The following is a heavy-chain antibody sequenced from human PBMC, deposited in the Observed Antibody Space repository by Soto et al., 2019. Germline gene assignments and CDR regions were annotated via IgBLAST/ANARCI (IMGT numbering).Heavy chain of an antibody. D-gene: IGHD4-17*01. CDR3: AAEYGGNSA. CDR1: GGTFSSYT. Sequence: QVQLVQSGAEVKKPGSSVKVSCKASGGTFSSYTISWVRQAPGQGLEWTGRIIPILGIANYAQKFQGRVTITADKSTSTAYMELSSLRSEDTAVYYCAAEYGGNSAWGQGTLVTVSS. CDR2: IIPILGIA. V-gene: IGHV1-69*02. J-gene: IGHJ4*02.